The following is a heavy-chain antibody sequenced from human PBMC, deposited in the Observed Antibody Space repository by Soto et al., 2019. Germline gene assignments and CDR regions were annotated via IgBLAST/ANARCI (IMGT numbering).Heavy chain of an antibody. Sequence: QVQLQESGPGLVKPSQTLSLTCTVSGGSISSGGYYWSWIRQHPGKGLEWIGYIYYSGSTYYNPSLKSRVTISVDTSKNQCSLKLSSVTAADTAVYYCARSYRFSPLDKSRFKSNYFDYWGQGTLVTVSS. CDR3: ARSYRFSPLDKSRFKSNYFDY. CDR1: GGSISSGGYY. J-gene: IGHJ4*02. CDR2: IYYSGST. V-gene: IGHV4-31*03. D-gene: IGHD3-10*01.